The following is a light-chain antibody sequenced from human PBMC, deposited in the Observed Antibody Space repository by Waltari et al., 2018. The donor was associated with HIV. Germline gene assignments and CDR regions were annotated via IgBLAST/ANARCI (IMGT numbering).Light chain of an antibody. Sequence: QSVLTQPPSASGTPGQRVTISCSGSSSNIGSKTVNWYQQLPGTAPKLLIHSKNPRPSGVPARFSCSQSGTSASLAISGLQSEDEADYYCAAWDDSLNGPVFGGGTKLTVL. J-gene: IGLJ2*01. CDR1: SSNIGSKT. CDR3: AAWDDSLNGPV. V-gene: IGLV1-44*01. CDR2: SKN.